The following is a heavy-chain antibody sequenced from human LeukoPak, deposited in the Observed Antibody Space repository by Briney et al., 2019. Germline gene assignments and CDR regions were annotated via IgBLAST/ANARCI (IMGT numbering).Heavy chain of an antibody. J-gene: IGHJ4*02. V-gene: IGHV4-59*12. D-gene: IGHD5-18*01. CDR2: IYYSGST. CDR1: GGSISSYY. Sequence: SETLSLTCTVSGGSISSYYWSWIRQPPGKGLEWIGYIYYSGSTNYNPSLKSRVTISVDTSKNQFSPKLSSVTAADTAVYYCARDKEWGYSYVGGFDYWGQGTLVTVSS. CDR3: ARDKEWGYSYVGGFDY.